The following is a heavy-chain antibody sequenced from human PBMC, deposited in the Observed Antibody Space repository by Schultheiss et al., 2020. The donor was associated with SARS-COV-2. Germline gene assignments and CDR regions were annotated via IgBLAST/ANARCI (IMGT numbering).Heavy chain of an antibody. D-gene: IGHD3-10*01. CDR1: GYTFTSYA. CDR3: ARDSGDRYYYYMDV. J-gene: IGHJ6*03. V-gene: IGHV1-2*02. Sequence: ASVKVSCKASGYTFTSYAISWVRQAPGQGLEWMGRIIPNSGGTNYAHKFQGRVTMTRDTTINTAYMELTRLTFDDTAVYYCARDSGDRYYYYMDVWGKGTTVTVSS. CDR2: IIPNSGGT.